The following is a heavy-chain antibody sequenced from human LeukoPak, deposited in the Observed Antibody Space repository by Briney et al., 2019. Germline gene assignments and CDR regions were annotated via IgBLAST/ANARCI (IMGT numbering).Heavy chain of an antibody. CDR1: GYTFTSQG. Sequence: GASVKVSCQASGYTFTSQGIRWLRQAPAQGLEWMGRISAYNGNTNYPQRLHDRVTMTTDRSTSTAYMELRSLRSDDTAVYYCARDLTPIAVAGRFDYWGQGTLVTVSS. CDR3: ARDLTPIAVAGRFDY. D-gene: IGHD6-19*01. V-gene: IGHV1-18*01. CDR2: ISAYNGNT. J-gene: IGHJ4*02.